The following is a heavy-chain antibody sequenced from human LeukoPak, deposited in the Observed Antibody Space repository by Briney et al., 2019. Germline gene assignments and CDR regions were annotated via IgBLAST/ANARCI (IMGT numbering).Heavy chain of an antibody. CDR3: ARVWSGYSYGYVDY. Sequence: WISAYNANTNYAQKFQGRVTMTTDTSTSTAYMELRSLRSDDTAVYYCARVWSGYSYGYVDYWGQGTLVTVSS. CDR2: ISAYNANT. V-gene: IGHV1-18*01. J-gene: IGHJ4*02. D-gene: IGHD5-18*01.